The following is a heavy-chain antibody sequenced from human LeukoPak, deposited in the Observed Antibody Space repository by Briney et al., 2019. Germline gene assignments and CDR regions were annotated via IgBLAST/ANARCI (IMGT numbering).Heavy chain of an antibody. D-gene: IGHD3-9*01. V-gene: IGHV1-2*02. CDR1: GYTFTGYY. CDR2: INPNSGGT. Sequence: GASVKVFCKASGYTFTGYYMHWVRQAPGQGLEGMGWINPNSGGTNYAQKFQGRVTMTRNTSISTAYMELSRLRSDDTAVYYCARGHYDILTGYHTSFDYWGQGTLVTVSS. CDR3: ARGHYDILTGYHTSFDY. J-gene: IGHJ4*02.